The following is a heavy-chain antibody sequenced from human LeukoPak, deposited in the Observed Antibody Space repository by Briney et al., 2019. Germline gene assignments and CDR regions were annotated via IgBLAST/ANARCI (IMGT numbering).Heavy chain of an antibody. J-gene: IGHJ3*01. CDR3: ARAGARIPEAAVAGN. Sequence: ASVKVSCKASGYTFTSYAMHWVRQAPGQRLEWMGWINAGNGNTKYSQKFQGRVTITRDTSASTAYMELRSLRSDDTAVYYCARAGARIPEAAVAGNWGQGTMVTVSS. D-gene: IGHD6-19*01. V-gene: IGHV1-3*01. CDR2: INAGNGNT. CDR1: GYTFTSYA.